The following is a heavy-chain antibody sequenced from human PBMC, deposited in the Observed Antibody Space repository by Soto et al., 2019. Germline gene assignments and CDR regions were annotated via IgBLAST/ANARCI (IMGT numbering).Heavy chain of an antibody. Sequence: SETLSLTCTVSGGSISSGGYYWSWIRQPPGKGLEWIGYIYYSGSTYYNPSLKSRVTISIDTSKNQFSLKLSSVTAADTAVYYCARVPHYTRLEQNWFDPWGQGTPVTV. D-gene: IGHD3-3*01. V-gene: IGHV4-30-4*01. CDR1: GGSISSGGYY. CDR3: ARVPHYTRLEQNWFDP. J-gene: IGHJ5*02. CDR2: IYYSGST.